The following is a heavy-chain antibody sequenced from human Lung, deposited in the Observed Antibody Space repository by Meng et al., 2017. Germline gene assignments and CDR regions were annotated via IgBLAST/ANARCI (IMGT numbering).Heavy chain of an antibody. CDR2: ISAFNGDT. J-gene: IGHJ4*02. V-gene: IGHV1-18*01. CDR1: GYTFTSYG. CDR3: ARVSDSDSSGLDY. D-gene: IGHD3-22*01. Sequence: QVQLVQYGAAVKMPRSSVKVSCKSSGYTFTSYGFSWVRQAPGQGLEWMGWISAFNGDTNYAQNLQGRVSMTTDTCTSTAYLDLRSLRSDDTAVYYCARVSDSDSSGLDYWGQGTLVTVSS.